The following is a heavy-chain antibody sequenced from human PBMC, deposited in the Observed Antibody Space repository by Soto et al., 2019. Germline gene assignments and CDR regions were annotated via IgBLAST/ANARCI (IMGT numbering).Heavy chain of an antibody. CDR1: GGSFSGYY. CDR2: INHSGST. D-gene: IGHD6-13*01. CDR3: AREYSSRWFSNFDY. V-gene: IGHV4-34*01. Sequence: QVQLQQWGAGLLKPSETLSLTCAVYGGSFSGYYWSWIRQPPGKGLEWIGEINHSGSTNYNPSLKRRVTXXVXTXXNQFSLKLSAVTAADTAVYYCAREYSSRWFSNFDYWGQGTLVTVSS. J-gene: IGHJ4*02.